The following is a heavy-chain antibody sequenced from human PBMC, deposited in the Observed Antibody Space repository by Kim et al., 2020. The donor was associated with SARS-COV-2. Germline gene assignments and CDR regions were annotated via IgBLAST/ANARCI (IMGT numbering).Heavy chain of an antibody. CDR3: ARAPSGTLTPYYFDF. V-gene: IGHV5-51*01. D-gene: IGHD1-26*01. Sequence: GESLKISCTASGYSFTNYWIGWVRQMPGKGLEWMGIIYPGDSDTKYSPSFQGQVTISADESLSTGYLQWRSLKASDTATYYCARAPSGTLTPYYFDFWGQGTLVTVS. J-gene: IGHJ4*02. CDR1: GYSFTNYW. CDR2: IYPGDSDT.